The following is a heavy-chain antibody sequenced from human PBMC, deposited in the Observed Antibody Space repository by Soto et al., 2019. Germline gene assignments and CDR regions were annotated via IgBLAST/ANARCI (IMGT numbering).Heavy chain of an antibody. CDR2: IGTAGDT. CDR3: ARGESVSSSYDY. J-gene: IGHJ4*01. CDR1: GFTFSSYD. V-gene: IGHV3-13*01. Sequence: GSLRLSCAASGFTFSSYDMHWVRQATGKGLEWVSAIGTAGDTYYPGSVKGRFTISRENAKNSLYLQMNSLRAEDTAVYYCARGESVSSSYDYWGHGTLVTVSS.